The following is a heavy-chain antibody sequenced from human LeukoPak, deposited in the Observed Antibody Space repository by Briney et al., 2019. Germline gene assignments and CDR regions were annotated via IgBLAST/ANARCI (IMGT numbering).Heavy chain of an antibody. J-gene: IGHJ4*02. Sequence: SETLSLACTGSGGSISSYYRSWIRQPPGKGLERIGYIYYSGSTNYNPSLKSRVTISVDTSKNQFSLKLSSVTAADTAVYYCARDRYSSSSIDYWRQGTLVTVSS. CDR1: GGSISSYY. D-gene: IGHD6-6*01. V-gene: IGHV4-59*01. CDR2: IYYSGST. CDR3: ARDRYSSSSIDY.